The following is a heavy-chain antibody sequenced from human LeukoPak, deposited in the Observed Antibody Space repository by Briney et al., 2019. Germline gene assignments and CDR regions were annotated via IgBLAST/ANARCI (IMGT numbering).Heavy chain of an antibody. CDR2: ISGSGAST. CDR3: AKVGLGATTIDY. Sequence: PGGSLRLSCAASGFTFSSYVMKWVRQAPGKGLEWVSGISGSGASTYYADSVKGRFTISRDNSKNTLYLQMNSLRAEDTAVYYCAKVGLGATTIDYWGQGTLVTVSS. J-gene: IGHJ4*02. D-gene: IGHD1-26*01. CDR1: GFTFSSYV. V-gene: IGHV3-23*01.